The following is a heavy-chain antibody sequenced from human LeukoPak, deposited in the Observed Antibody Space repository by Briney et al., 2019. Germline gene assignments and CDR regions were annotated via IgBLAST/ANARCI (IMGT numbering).Heavy chain of an antibody. Sequence: ASVKVSCKASGYTFTGCYMHWVRQAPGQGLEWMGWINPNSGGTNYAQKFQGRVTMTRDTSISTAYMELSRLRSDDTAVYYCARTSNSGYDVYYYGMDVWGQGTTVTVSS. CDR3: ARTSNSGYDVYYYGMDV. J-gene: IGHJ6*02. D-gene: IGHD5-12*01. CDR2: INPNSGGT. V-gene: IGHV1-2*02. CDR1: GYTFTGCY.